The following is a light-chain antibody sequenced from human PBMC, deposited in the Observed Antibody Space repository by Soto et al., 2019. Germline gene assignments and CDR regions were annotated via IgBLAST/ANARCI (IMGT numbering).Light chain of an antibody. CDR1: SSDVGGYNY. J-gene: IGLJ3*02. CDR2: EVS. V-gene: IGLV2-8*01. Sequence: QSALTQPPSASGSPGQSVTISCTGTSSDVGGYNYVSWYQQHPGKAPKLMIYEVSKRPSGVPDRFSGSKSGNTASLTVSGLHAEDEADYYCLSYAGSNNLVFGGGTKLTVL. CDR3: LSYAGSNNLV.